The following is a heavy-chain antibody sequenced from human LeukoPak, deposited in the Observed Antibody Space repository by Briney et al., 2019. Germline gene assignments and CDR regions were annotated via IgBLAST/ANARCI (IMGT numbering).Heavy chain of an antibody. D-gene: IGHD2-15*01. CDR3: ARGYLRYCSGGSCYRYDAFDI. CDR2: INPNSGGT. CDR1: GYTFTGYY. Sequence: ASVKVSCKASGYTFTGYYMHWVRQAPGQGLEWMGRINPNSGGTNYAQKFQGRVTMTRDTSISTAYMELSRLRSDDTAVYYCARGYLRYCSGGSCYRYDAFDIWGQGTMVTVSS. V-gene: IGHV1-2*06. J-gene: IGHJ3*02.